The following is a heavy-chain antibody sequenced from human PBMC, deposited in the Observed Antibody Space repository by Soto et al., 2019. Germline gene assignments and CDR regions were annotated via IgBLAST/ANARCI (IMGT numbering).Heavy chain of an antibody. D-gene: IGHD3-10*01. Sequence: QIQLVQSGAEGKNPGASVNISCKASGYSFISYGMYWVRQAPGQRLEWMGWINAVNGDTKYSQKFQGRVTIIRDTSASTVYMELRSLRGDDTAVYYCASDYMRGRDYWGQGTLVTVSS. CDR2: INAVNGDT. CDR3: ASDYMRGRDY. V-gene: IGHV1-3*01. J-gene: IGHJ4*02. CDR1: GYSFISYG.